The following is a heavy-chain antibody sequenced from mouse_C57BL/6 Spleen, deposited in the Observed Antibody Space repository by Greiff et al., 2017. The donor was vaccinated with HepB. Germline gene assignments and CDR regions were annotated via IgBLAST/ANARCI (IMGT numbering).Heavy chain of an antibody. D-gene: IGHD1-1*01. J-gene: IGHJ2*01. CDR3: ARLDQITFFDY. Sequence: QVQLQQPGAELVKPGASVKLSCKASGYTFTSYWMHWVKQRPGQGLEWIGMIHPNSGSTNYNEKFKSKATLTVDKSSSTAYMQLSSLTSEDSAVYYCARLDQITFFDYWGQGTTLTVSS. CDR2: IHPNSGST. CDR1: GYTFTSYW. V-gene: IGHV1-64*01.